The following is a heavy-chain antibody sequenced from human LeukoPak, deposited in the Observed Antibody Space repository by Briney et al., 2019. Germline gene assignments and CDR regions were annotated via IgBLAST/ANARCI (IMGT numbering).Heavy chain of an antibody. CDR1: GGSISSDY. CDR3: ARWAMVRGAFDY. V-gene: IGHV4-59*01. J-gene: IGHJ4*02. CDR2: IYYSGST. D-gene: IGHD3-10*01. Sequence: SETLSLTCTVSGGSISSDYWSWIRQPPGKGLEWIGYIYYSGSTNYNPSLKSRVTISVDTSKNQFSLKLSSVTAADTAVYYCARWAMVRGAFDYWGQGTLVTVSS.